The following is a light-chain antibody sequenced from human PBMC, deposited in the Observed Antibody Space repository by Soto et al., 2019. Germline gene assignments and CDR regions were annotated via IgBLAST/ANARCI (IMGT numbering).Light chain of an antibody. J-gene: IGKJ1*01. CDR3: QHYNNFPWT. Sequence: DVQMTQSPSTLSASVGDRVTITCRASQTINNWLAWYQQRPGKAPTFLIYKTSTLETGVPSRFSGSGSGTEFTLTISSLQPEDFATYYCQHYNNFPWTFGQGTKVDIK. CDR1: QTINNW. CDR2: KTS. V-gene: IGKV1-5*03.